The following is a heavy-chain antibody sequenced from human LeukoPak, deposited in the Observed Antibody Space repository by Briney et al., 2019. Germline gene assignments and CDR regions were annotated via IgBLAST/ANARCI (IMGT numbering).Heavy chain of an antibody. CDR1: GGSISSYY. J-gene: IGHJ6*02. CDR3: ARDKGAHYDSSVHIYGMDV. D-gene: IGHD3-22*01. CDR2: FYYSGST. V-gene: IGHV4-59*01. Sequence: KPSETLSLTCIVSGGSISSYYWSWIRQPPGKGLEWIGYFYYSGSTNYNPPLKSRVTISVDTSKNQFSLKLSSVTAADTAVYYCARDKGAHYDSSVHIYGMDVWGQGTTVTVSS.